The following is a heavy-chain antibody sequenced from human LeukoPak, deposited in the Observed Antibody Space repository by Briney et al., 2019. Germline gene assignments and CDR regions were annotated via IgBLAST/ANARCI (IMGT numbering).Heavy chain of an antibody. J-gene: IGHJ6*02. Sequence: PGGSLRLSCAASGFTFSSYGMHWVRQAPGKGLEWVAVIWYDGSNKYYADSVKGRFTISRDNSKNTLYLQMNSLRAEDTAVYYCAKLLAVATYGMDVWGQGTTVTVSS. CDR1: GFTFSSYG. CDR2: IWYDGSNK. CDR3: AKLLAVATYGMDV. D-gene: IGHD6-19*01. V-gene: IGHV3-33*06.